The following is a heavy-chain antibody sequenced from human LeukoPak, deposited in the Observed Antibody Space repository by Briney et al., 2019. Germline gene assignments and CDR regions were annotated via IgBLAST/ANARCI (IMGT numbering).Heavy chain of an antibody. V-gene: IGHV1-2*02. D-gene: IGHD3-10*01. CDR2: INPNSGGT. Sequence: ASVKVSCKASGYTFTGYYMHWARQAPGQGLEWMGWINPNSGGTNYAQKFQGRVTMTRDTSISTACMELSRLRSDDTAVYYCARDSGERGSGSYLIAYWGQGTLVTVSS. J-gene: IGHJ4*02. CDR1: GYTFTGYY. CDR3: ARDSGERGSGSYLIAY.